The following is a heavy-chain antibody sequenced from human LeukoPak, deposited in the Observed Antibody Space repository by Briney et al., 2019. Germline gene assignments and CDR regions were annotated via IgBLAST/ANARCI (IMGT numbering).Heavy chain of an antibody. Sequence: GASVKVSCKASGYTFTSYDINWVRQATGQGLEWMGWMNPNSGNTGYAQKFQGRVTITRDTSASTAYMELSSLRSEDTAVYYCARVGGIAVAGGYGMDVWGQGTTVTVSS. D-gene: IGHD6-19*01. J-gene: IGHJ6*02. V-gene: IGHV1-8*03. CDR1: GYTFTSYD. CDR3: ARVGGIAVAGGYGMDV. CDR2: MNPNSGNT.